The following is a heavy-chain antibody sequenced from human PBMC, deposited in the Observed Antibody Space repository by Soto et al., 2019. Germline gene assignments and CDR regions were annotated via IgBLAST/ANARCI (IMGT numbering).Heavy chain of an antibody. J-gene: IGHJ6*02. CDR3: ACEGCSGYEKGAYGMDV. V-gene: IGHV1-2*04. Sequence: ASVKVSCKASGYTFTGYYMHWVRQAPGQGLEWMGWINPNSGGTNYAQKFQGWVTMTRDTSTSTAYMELSRLRSDDTAVYYCACEGCSGYEKGAYGMDVWGQGTTVTVSS. CDR2: INPNSGGT. D-gene: IGHD5-12*01. CDR1: GYTFTGYY.